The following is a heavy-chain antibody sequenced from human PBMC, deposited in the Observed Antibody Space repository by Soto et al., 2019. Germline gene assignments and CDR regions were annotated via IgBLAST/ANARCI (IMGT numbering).Heavy chain of an antibody. CDR1: GYSFTSYW. CDR2: IYPGDSDT. D-gene: IGHD2-15*01. Sequence: GESLKTSCKGSGYSFTSYWIGWVRLMPGKGLEWMGIIYPGDSDTRYSPSFQGQVTISADKSISTAYLQWSSLKASDTAMYYCARHAYCSGGSCLGYYYYGMDVWGQGTTVTVSS. CDR3: ARHAYCSGGSCLGYYYYGMDV. J-gene: IGHJ6*02. V-gene: IGHV5-51*01.